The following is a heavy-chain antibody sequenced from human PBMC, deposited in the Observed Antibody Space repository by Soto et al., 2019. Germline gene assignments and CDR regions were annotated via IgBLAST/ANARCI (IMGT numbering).Heavy chain of an antibody. J-gene: IGHJ4*02. CDR2: IYYSGST. CDR1: GGSIIGAGYY. V-gene: IGHV4-31*03. Sequence: SETLSLTCTVSGGSIIGAGYYWNWIRQHPGKGLEWIGYIYYSGSTYYNASLKSRVSISVDTPKSQFSLKLSSVTAADTAMYYCARSNGPYFDYWGEGSLVTVSS. CDR3: ARSNGPYFDY. D-gene: IGHD2-8*01.